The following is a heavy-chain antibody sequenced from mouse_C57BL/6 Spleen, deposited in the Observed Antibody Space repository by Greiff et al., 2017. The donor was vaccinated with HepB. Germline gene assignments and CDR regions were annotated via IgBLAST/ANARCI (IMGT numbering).Heavy chain of an antibody. CDR3: ARGYGSSYWYFDV. CDR1: GISITTGNYR. Sequence: VQLQQSGPGLVKPSQTVFLTCTVTGISITTGNYRWSWIRQFPGNKLEWIGYIYYSGTITYNPSLTSRTTITRDTPKNQFFLEMNSLTAEDTATYYCARGYGSSYWYFDVWGTGTTVTVSS. V-gene: IGHV3-5*01. D-gene: IGHD1-1*01. J-gene: IGHJ1*03. CDR2: IYYSGTI.